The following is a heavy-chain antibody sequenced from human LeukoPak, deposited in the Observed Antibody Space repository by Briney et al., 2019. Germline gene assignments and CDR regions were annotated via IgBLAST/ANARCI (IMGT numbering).Heavy chain of an antibody. CDR3: ARDRVNDY. V-gene: IGHV3-53*01. CDR1: GFTVSSNY. CDR2: IYSGGST. Sequence: GGSLRLSCAASGFTVSSNYMSWVRQAPGKGLEWVSVIYSGGSTYYADSVKGRFTISRDNSKNTVYLQMNSLRVEDTAVYYCARDRVNDYWGQGTPVTVSS. J-gene: IGHJ4*02.